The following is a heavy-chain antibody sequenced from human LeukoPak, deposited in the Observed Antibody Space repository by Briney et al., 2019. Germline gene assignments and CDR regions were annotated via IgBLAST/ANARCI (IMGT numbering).Heavy chain of an antibody. V-gene: IGHV5-51*01. Sequence: KRGESLKTSCKGSGYSFTSYWIGWVRQMPGKGLEWMGIIYPGDSDTRYSPSFQGQVTISADKSISTAYLQWSSLKASDTAMYYCPRHVGSGDIAVAVPRGGIDYWGQGTLVTVSS. D-gene: IGHD6-19*01. CDR2: IYPGDSDT. CDR1: GYSFTSYW. CDR3: PRHVGSGDIAVAVPRGGIDY. J-gene: IGHJ4*02.